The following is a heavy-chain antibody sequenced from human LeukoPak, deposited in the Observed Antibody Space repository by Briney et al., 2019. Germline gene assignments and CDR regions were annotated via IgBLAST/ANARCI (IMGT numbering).Heavy chain of an antibody. Sequence: GASVKVSCKASGYTFTGYYMHWVRQAPGQGLEWMGWINPNSGGTNYAQKFQGRVTMTRDTSISTAYMEPSRLRSDDTAVYYCARGGGLAARPSFRWFDPWGQGTLVTVSS. J-gene: IGHJ5*02. CDR3: ARGGGLAARPSFRWFDP. D-gene: IGHD6-6*01. CDR2: INPNSGGT. CDR1: GYTFTGYY. V-gene: IGHV1-2*02.